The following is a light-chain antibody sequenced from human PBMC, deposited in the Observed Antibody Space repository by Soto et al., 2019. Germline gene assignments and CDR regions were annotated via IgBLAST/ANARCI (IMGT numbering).Light chain of an antibody. J-gene: IGKJ4*01. V-gene: IGKV3-15*01. CDR2: DAS. Sequence: EIVLTPSPATLSLSPGERATLSCRASQSVSSNLAWYQQKPGQAPRLLIYDASTRATVIPARFSGSGSGTEFTLTISSLQSEDFAVYYCQHYVTWPLTFGGGTKVDIK. CDR1: QSVSSN. CDR3: QHYVTWPLT.